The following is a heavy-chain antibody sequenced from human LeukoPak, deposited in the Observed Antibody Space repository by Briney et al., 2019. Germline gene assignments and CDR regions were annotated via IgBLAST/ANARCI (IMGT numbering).Heavy chain of an antibody. Sequence: PSETLSLTCTVSGGSISSGSYYWGWIRQSPGKGLEWIGSIYYSGSTYYNPSLKRRVTISVDTSKDQFSLNLSSVTAADTAMYYCARHEDFWSSWFDTWGQGTLVSVSS. CDR3: ARHEDFWSSWFDT. CDR2: IYYSGST. V-gene: IGHV4-39*01. D-gene: IGHD3-3*01. CDR1: GGSISSGSYY. J-gene: IGHJ5*02.